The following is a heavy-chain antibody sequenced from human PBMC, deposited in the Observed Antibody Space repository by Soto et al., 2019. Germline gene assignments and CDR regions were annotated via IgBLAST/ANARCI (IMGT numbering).Heavy chain of an antibody. Sequence: GASVKVSCKASGYTFNTYGISWVRQAPGQGLEWLGWINTHNGNTNYAQNLQGRVIMTADTSTSTAYMELRSLRSDDTAIYYCTREGSAPYYYYGMDAWGQGTTVTV. V-gene: IGHV1-18*01. CDR2: INTHNGNT. CDR1: GYTFNTYG. D-gene: IGHD3-10*01. J-gene: IGHJ6*02. CDR3: TREGSAPYYYYGMDA.